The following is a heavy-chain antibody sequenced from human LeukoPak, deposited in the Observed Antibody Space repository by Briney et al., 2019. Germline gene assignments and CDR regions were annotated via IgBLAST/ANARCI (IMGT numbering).Heavy chain of an antibody. J-gene: IGHJ4*02. CDR2: IYYSGST. D-gene: IGHD2-2*01. CDR3: ARSCSSTSCSLDY. CDR1: GGSISSSSCY. Sequence: SETLSLTCTVSGGSISSSSCYWGWIRQPPGKGLEWIGSIYYSGSTYYNPSLKSRVTISVDTSKNQFSLKLSSVTAADTAVYYCARSCSSTSCSLDYWGQGTLVTVSS. V-gene: IGHV4-39*07.